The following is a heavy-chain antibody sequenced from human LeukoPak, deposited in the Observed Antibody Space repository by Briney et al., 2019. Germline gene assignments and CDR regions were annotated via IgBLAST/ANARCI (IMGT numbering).Heavy chain of an antibody. Sequence: ASVKVSCKASGYTFTSYGISWVRQAPGQGLEWMGIINPSGGSTSYAQKFQGRVTMTRDTSTSTVYMELSSLRSEDTAVYYCARVEMATIDFDYWGQGTLVTVSS. CDR1: GYTFTSYG. V-gene: IGHV1-46*01. CDR3: ARVEMATIDFDY. D-gene: IGHD5-24*01. J-gene: IGHJ4*02. CDR2: INPSGGST.